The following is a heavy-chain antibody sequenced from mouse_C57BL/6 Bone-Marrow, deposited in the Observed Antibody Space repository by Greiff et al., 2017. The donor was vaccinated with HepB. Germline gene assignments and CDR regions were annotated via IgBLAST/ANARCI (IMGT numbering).Heavy chain of an antibody. V-gene: IGHV1-64*01. CDR2: IHPNSGST. J-gene: IGHJ2*01. CDR1: GYTFTSYW. D-gene: IGHD1-1*01. CDR3: AREVTTGS. Sequence: VQLQQPGAELVKPGASVKLSCKASGYTFTSYWMHWVKQRPGQGLEWIGMIHPNSGSTNYNEKFKSKATLTVDKASSPAYMHISSLTSEDSAVYYCAREVTTGSWGQGTTLTVSS.